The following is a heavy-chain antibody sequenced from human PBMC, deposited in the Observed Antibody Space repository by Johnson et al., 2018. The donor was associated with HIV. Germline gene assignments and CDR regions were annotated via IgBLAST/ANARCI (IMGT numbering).Heavy chain of an antibody. V-gene: IGHV3-30*04. CDR3: AKDKSNALDI. J-gene: IGHJ3*02. CDR2: ISYNGRHK. Sequence: QVQLVESGGGLVQPGRSLRLSCSGSGFTFGDYAMDWVRQAPGKGLEWVALISYNGRHKYYADSVKGRFTISRDNSKNTLYLQMNSLRAEDTDVYYCAKDKSNALDIWGKGTMVTVSS. CDR1: GFTFGDYA.